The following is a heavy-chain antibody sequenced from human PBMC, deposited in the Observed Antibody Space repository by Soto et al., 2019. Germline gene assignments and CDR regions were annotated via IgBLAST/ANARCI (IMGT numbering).Heavy chain of an antibody. CDR3: AKVMQPYGTESWYYYSMDV. J-gene: IGHJ6*03. CDR2: ISYDGSKE. D-gene: IGHD3-16*01. CDR1: GFTFANYA. Sequence: SLRLSCVASGFTFANYAMHWVRQAPGKGLEWVAAISYDGSKEFYADFVRGRFTISRDNPKTTLDLQMDSLRSEDTAVYFCAKVMQPYGTESWYYYSMDVWGKGTTVTVSS. V-gene: IGHV3-30*18.